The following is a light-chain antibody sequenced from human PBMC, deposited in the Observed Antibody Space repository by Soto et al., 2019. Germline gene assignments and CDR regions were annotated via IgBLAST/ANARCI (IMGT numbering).Light chain of an antibody. Sequence: EIVLTQSPGTLSLSPGDSATLSCRASQSVSSSSLAWYQQKPGQAPRLLFFGVSNRAAGVPDRFGGSGSGTDFTLTSSRLEPEDFAVYYCQQYGGSPLTFGGGTKVEIK. CDR2: GVS. V-gene: IGKV3-20*01. CDR1: QSVSSSS. CDR3: QQYGGSPLT. J-gene: IGKJ4*01.